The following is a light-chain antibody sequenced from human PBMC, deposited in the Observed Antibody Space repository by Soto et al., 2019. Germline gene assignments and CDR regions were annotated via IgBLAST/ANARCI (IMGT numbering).Light chain of an antibody. CDR3: QTWGTGFQV. J-gene: IGLJ2*01. CDR2: LNNDGSH. V-gene: IGLV4-69*01. CDR1: SGHSSYA. Sequence: QLVLTQSPSASASLGASVKLTCTLSSGHSSYAIAWHQKQPGKGPRYLMDLNNDGSHTKGDGIPDRFSGSSSGAELYLIIASLQSEDEADYYCQTWGTGFQVFGGGTKVTVL.